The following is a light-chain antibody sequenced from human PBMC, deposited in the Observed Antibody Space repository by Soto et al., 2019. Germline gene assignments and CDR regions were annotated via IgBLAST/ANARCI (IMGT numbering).Light chain of an antibody. Sequence: EIVLTQSPGTLSLSPGERATLSCRASQSISSSYLAWSQQKPGQAPRLVIYGASIRATGIPDRFSGSGSGTDFTLTISRLEPEDFAVYYCQQYGSSVMYTFGQGTNLEIK. V-gene: IGKV3-20*01. J-gene: IGKJ2*01. CDR1: QSISSSY. CDR2: GAS. CDR3: QQYGSSVMYT.